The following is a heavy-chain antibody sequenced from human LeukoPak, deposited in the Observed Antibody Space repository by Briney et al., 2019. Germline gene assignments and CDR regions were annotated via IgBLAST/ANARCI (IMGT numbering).Heavy chain of an antibody. J-gene: IGHJ3*01. Sequence: GGSLRLSCAASGFTFSSDWMTWVRQAPGMGLEWVADINQDGREKYYVDSVEGRYTISRDNAKNSLFLQMNSLRDEDTAVYFCARGIEYSSSSGDVTDAFDFWGQGTMVTVSS. CDR3: ARGIEYSSSSGDVTDAFDF. CDR2: INQDGREK. CDR1: GFTFSSDW. V-gene: IGHV3-7*01. D-gene: IGHD6-6*01.